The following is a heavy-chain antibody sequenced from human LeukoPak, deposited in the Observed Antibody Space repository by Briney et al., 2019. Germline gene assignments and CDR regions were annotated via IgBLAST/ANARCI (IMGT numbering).Heavy chain of an antibody. Sequence: GASVKVSCKASGGTFSSYAISWVRQAPGQGLEWMGGIIPIFGTANYAQKLQGRVTMTTDTSTSTAYMELRSLRSDDTAVYYCAISIEYFQHWGQGTLVTVSS. J-gene: IGHJ1*01. V-gene: IGHV1-69*05. CDR2: IIPIFGTA. D-gene: IGHD2/OR15-2a*01. CDR1: GGTFSSYA. CDR3: AISIEYFQH.